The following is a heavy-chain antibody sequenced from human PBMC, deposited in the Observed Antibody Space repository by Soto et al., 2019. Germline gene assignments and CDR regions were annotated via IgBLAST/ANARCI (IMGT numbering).Heavy chain of an antibody. CDR1: GGSISSGDHY. J-gene: IGHJ4*02. D-gene: IGHD3-10*01. Sequence: QVQLQEAGPGLVKPSQTLSLTCSVSGGSISSGDHYWTWIRQPPGKGLEWIGYIYYSGSPYYNPSRQSRVTISVDSSKNQSSLKLTSVTAADTAVYYCASEVPGDYFDYWGQGTLVTVSS. V-gene: IGHV4-30-4*01. CDR3: ASEVPGDYFDY. CDR2: IYYSGSP.